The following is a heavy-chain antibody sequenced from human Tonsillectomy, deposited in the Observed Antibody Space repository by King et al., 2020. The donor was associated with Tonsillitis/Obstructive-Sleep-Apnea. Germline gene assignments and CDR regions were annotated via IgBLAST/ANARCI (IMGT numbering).Heavy chain of an antibody. CDR2: ISYDENYK. J-gene: IGHJ6*02. CDR1: GFTFSSYA. D-gene: IGHD2-21*01. Sequence: VQLVESGGGVVQPGRSLRLSCAASGFTFSSYAMHWVRQAPGKGLEWVAVISYDENYKYYADSMKGRFTISRDNSRNTLYLQMDSLGAEDTAVYYWATEHRSTDDCPYGIGVWGQGTTVTVSS. V-gene: IGHV3-30*04. CDR3: ATEHRSTDDCPYGIGV.